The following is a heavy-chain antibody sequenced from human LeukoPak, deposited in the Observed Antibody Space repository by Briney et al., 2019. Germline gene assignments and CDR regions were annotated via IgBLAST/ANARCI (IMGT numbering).Heavy chain of an antibody. V-gene: IGHV3-30-3*01. CDR2: ISYDGSNK. CDR3: AKAPHSYEKINYYYYMDV. J-gene: IGHJ6*03. Sequence: QTGGSLRLSCAASGFAFSSYAMHWVRQAPGKGLEWVAVISYDGSNKYYADSVKGRFTISRDNSKNTLYLQMNSLRAEDTALYYCAKAPHSYEKINYYYYMDVWGKGTTVTVSS. CDR1: GFAFSSYA. D-gene: IGHD5-18*01.